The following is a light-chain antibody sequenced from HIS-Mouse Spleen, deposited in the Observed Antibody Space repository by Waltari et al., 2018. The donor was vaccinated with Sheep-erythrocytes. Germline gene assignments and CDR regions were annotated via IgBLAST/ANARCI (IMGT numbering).Light chain of an antibody. Sequence: QSALTQPRSVSGSPGQSVTISCTGTSSDVGGYNYVSWYQQHPGKDPKLMIYDVSKRPSGVPDRFSGSKSGNTASLTISGLQAEDEADYYCCSYAGSSTPWVFGGGTKLTVL. CDR2: DVS. V-gene: IGLV2-11*01. CDR3: CSYAGSSTPWV. J-gene: IGLJ3*02. CDR1: SSDVGGYNY.